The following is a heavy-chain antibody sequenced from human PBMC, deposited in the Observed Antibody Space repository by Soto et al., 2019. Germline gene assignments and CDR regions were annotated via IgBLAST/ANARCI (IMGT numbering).Heavy chain of an antibody. V-gene: IGHV3-30*18. CDR1: GFSFRTYG. J-gene: IGHJ4*02. CDR3: VKDSTSPGYRSSYFDD. CDR2: ISNDGSNT. Sequence: GGSLRLSCAASGFSFRTYGMHWVRQAPGKGLEWVAVISNDGSNTYYADSVKGRFTISRDNSKNTLYLQMNSLRAEDTAMYYCVKDSTSPGYRSSYFDDWGRGTLVTVS. D-gene: IGHD6-6*01.